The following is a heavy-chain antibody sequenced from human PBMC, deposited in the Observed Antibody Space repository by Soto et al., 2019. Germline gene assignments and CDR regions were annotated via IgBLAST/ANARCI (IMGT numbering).Heavy chain of an antibody. CDR3: ASPHTGIVGATSDY. J-gene: IGHJ4*02. Sequence: QVQLVESGGGVVQPGRSLRLSCAASGFTFSSYAMHWVRQAPGKGPEWVAVISYDGSNKYYADSVKGRFTISRDNSKNTLYLQMNSLRAEDTAVYYCASPHTGIVGATSDYWGQGTLVTVSS. D-gene: IGHD1-26*01. CDR2: ISYDGSNK. CDR1: GFTFSSYA. V-gene: IGHV3-30-3*01.